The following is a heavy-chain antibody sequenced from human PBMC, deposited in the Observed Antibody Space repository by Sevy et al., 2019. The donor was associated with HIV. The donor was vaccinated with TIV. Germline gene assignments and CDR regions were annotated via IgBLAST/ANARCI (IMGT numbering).Heavy chain of an antibody. V-gene: IGHV5-51*01. D-gene: IGHD6-19*01. CDR3: ARLDSYSIGWSPRYYFDY. Sequence: GESLKISCKGSAYTFTTHWIGRVRQMPGKGLEWMGIMSPGDSDPRYGPSFQGQVTMSVDKSVSTAYLQWHSLETSDTAIYYCARLDSYSIGWSPRYYFDYWGQGTLVTVSS. J-gene: IGHJ4*02. CDR1: AYTFTTHW. CDR2: MSPGDSDP.